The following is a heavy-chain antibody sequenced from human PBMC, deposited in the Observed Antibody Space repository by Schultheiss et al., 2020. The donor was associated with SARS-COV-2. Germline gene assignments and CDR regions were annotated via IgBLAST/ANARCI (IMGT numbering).Heavy chain of an antibody. D-gene: IGHD2-2*01. V-gene: IGHV4-4*08. CDR2: IYTSGST. CDR3: ARAKWGYCSSTSCDDYYYYGMDV. Sequence: SETLSLTCTVSGGSISSYYWSWIRQPPGKGLEWIGRIYTSGSTNYNPSLKSRVTISVDTSKNQFSLKLSSVTAADTAVYYCARAKWGYCSSTSCDDYYYYGMDVWGQGTTVTVSS. CDR1: GGSISSYY. J-gene: IGHJ6*02.